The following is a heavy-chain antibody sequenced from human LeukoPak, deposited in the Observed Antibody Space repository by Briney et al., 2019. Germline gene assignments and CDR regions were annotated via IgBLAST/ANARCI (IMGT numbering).Heavy chain of an antibody. CDR2: IYYSGST. CDR1: GGSFSGYY. V-gene: IGHV4-59*08. J-gene: IGHJ4*02. CDR3: ARQIRRTGYFDY. Sequence: PSETLSLTCAVYGGSFSGYYWSWIRQPPGKGLEWIGYIYYSGSTNYNPSLKSRVTISVDTSKNQFSLKLSSVTAADTAVYYCARQIRRTGYFDYWGQGTLVTVSS. D-gene: IGHD1-1*01.